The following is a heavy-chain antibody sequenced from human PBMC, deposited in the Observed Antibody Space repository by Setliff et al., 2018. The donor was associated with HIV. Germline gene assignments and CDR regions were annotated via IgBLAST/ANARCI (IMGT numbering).Heavy chain of an antibody. CDR1: GGTFTSYV. D-gene: IGHD1-26*01. V-gene: IGHV1-69*10. CDR2: IIPILGIA. Sequence: SVKVSCKASGGTFTSYVISWVRQAPGQGLEWMGGIIPILGIASYSQKFQGRVTITADKSTSTAYMELSSLRSEDTAVYYCARPQWELGVDYYGMDFWGQGTTVTVSS. CDR3: ARPQWELGVDYYGMDF. J-gene: IGHJ6*02.